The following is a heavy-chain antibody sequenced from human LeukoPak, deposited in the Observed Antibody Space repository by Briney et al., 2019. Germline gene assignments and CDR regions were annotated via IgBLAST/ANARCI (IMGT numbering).Heavy chain of an antibody. CDR3: ARSSYDSSGYYYYYYGMDV. D-gene: IGHD3-22*01. J-gene: IGHJ6*02. CDR2: IIPILGIA. Sequence: ASVKVSCKASGGTFSSYTISWVRQAPGQGLEWKGRIIPILGIANYAQKLQGRVTITADKSTSTAYMELSSLRSEDTAVYYCARSSYDSSGYYYYYYGMDVWGQGTTVTVSS. V-gene: IGHV1-69*02. CDR1: GGTFSSYT.